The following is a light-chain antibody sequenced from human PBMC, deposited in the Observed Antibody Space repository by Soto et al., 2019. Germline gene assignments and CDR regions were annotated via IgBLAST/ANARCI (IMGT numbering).Light chain of an antibody. CDR3: SSYTSFSTRGI. J-gene: IGLJ2*01. CDR2: DVT. Sequence: QPASVSGSPGQSITISCTGTISDVGAYNYVSWYQQNPGKAPKLMIYDVTNRPSGVSNRFSGSKSGNTASLTISRLQAEDEGDYYCSSYTSFSTRGIFGGGTKLTVL. V-gene: IGLV2-14*01. CDR1: ISDVGAYNY.